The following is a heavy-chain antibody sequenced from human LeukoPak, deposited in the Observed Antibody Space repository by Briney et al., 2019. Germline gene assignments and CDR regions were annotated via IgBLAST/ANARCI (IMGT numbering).Heavy chain of an antibody. D-gene: IGHD6-13*01. Sequence: SETLSLTCTVSGGSISSYYWSWIRQPAGKGLEWIGRIYTSGSTNYNPSLKSRVTMSVDTPKNQFSLKLSSVTAADTAVYYCARDWGSSSWYSDAFDIWGQGTMVTVSS. CDR2: IYTSGST. CDR1: GGSISSYY. V-gene: IGHV4-4*07. CDR3: ARDWGSSSWYSDAFDI. J-gene: IGHJ3*02.